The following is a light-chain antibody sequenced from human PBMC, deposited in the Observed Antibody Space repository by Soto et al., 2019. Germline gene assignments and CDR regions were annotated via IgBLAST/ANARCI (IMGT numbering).Light chain of an antibody. Sequence: DIQMTQSPSTLSASVGDRVTITCRASQSISSWLAWYHQKPGKAPKLLIYDASRLQSGVPSRFSGSGSGTEFTLIISSLQPDDFATYYCQQYKTYPYTVGQGTKVDIK. J-gene: IGKJ2*01. CDR3: QQYKTYPYT. V-gene: IGKV1-5*01. CDR2: DAS. CDR1: QSISSW.